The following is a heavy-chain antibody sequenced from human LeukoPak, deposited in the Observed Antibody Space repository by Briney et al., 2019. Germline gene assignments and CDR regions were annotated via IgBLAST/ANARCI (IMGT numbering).Heavy chain of an antibody. CDR1: GYTFTGYY. Sequence: ASVKVSCKASGYTFTGYYMHWVRQAPGQGLEWMGRINPNSGGTNYAQKFQGRVTMTRDTSISTAYMELSRLRFDDTAVCYCARSEGYSYGDPFDYRGQGTLVTVSS. CDR2: INPNSGGT. D-gene: IGHD5-18*01. CDR3: ARSEGYSYGDPFDY. J-gene: IGHJ4*02. V-gene: IGHV1-2*06.